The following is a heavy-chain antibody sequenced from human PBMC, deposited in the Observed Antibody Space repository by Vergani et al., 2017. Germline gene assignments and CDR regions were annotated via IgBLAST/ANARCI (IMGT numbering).Heavy chain of an antibody. J-gene: IGHJ6*02. V-gene: IGHV4-61*01. CDR2: IYYSGST. Sequence: QVQLQESGPGLVKPSETLSLTCTVSGGSVSSGSYYWSWIRQPPGKGLEWIGSIYYSGSTNYNPSLKSRVTISVDTSKNQFSLKLSSVTAADTAVYYCARDQGDYGDYVGYYYYGMDVWGQGTTVTVSS. CDR3: ARDQGDYGDYVGYYYYGMDV. CDR1: GGSVSSGSYY. D-gene: IGHD4-17*01.